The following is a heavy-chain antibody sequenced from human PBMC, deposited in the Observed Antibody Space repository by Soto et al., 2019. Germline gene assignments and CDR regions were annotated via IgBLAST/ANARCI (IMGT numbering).Heavy chain of an antibody. CDR2: IIPIFGTA. V-gene: IGHV1-69*12. J-gene: IGHJ5*02. Sequence: QVQLVQSGAEVKKPGSSVKVSCKASGGTFSSYAITWVRQAPGQGLEWMGGIIPIFGTANYAQKFQGRVTITADESTSTAYMELSSLRSEDTAVYYCARDMGPSSGYYPDWFDPWGQGTLVTVSS. D-gene: IGHD3-22*01. CDR1: GGTFSSYA. CDR3: ARDMGPSSGYYPDWFDP.